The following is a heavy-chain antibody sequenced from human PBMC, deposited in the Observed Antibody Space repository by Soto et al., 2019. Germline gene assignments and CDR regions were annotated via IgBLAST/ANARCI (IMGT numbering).Heavy chain of an antibody. CDR1: GGSISSGDYF. J-gene: IGHJ4*02. D-gene: IGHD3-22*01. Sequence: QVQLQESGPGLVKPSQTLSLTRTVSGGSISSGDYFWSWIRQHPGKGLEWIGYIYYSGSTYYNPSLKSRVTMSIDTSKNQFSLKLSSVTAADTAVYYCARWYYDSSGYRYYDYWGQGTLVNVSS. CDR3: ARWYYDSSGYRYYDY. CDR2: IYYSGST. V-gene: IGHV4-31*03.